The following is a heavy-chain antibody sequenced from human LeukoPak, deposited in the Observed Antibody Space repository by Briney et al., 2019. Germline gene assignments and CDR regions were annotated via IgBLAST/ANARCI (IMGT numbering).Heavy chain of an antibody. CDR1: GYSFTNYL. V-gene: IGHV5-51*01. CDR3: VSPSKLGQWLEY. D-gene: IGHD6-19*01. CDR2: IYPRDSDT. Sequence: GESLKISCKGSGYSFTNYLIGWVRQMPGKGLEWMGIIYPRDSDTRYSPSFQGQVTISADKSISTAYLQWSSLKASDTAMYYCVSPSKLGQWLEYWGQGTLVTVSS. J-gene: IGHJ4*02.